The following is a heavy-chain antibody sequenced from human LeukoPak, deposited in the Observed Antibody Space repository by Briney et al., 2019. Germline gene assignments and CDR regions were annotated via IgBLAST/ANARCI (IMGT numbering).Heavy chain of an antibody. CDR1: GYTFTIYG. V-gene: IGHV1-18*01. CDR3: ARGDGYSYGPSIDY. J-gene: IGHJ4*02. CDR2: ISAYNGNT. Sequence: ASVTVSCKASGYTFTIYGVSWVRQAPGQGLEWMGWISAYNGNTNYAQKLQGRVTITTDTSTSTAYMELRSLRSDDTAVYYCARGDGYSYGPSIDYWGQGTLVTVSS. D-gene: IGHD5-18*01.